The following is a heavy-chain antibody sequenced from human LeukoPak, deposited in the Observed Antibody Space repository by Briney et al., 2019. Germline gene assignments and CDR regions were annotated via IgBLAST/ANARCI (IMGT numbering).Heavy chain of an antibody. D-gene: IGHD3-3*01. Sequence: ASVKVSCKASGDTSLYYGITWLRQAPGQGLEWMGWISAHNANTNFAQKFQDRVSMTTDTSTSTVYMEMRSLKSDDTAVYYCARVTDFWSGRFDSWGQGTLVIVSS. CDR2: ISAHNANT. CDR3: ARVTDFWSGRFDS. CDR1: GDTSLYYG. J-gene: IGHJ5*01. V-gene: IGHV1-18*01.